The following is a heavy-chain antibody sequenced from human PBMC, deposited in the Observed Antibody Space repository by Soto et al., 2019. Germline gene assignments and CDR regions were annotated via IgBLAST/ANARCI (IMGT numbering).Heavy chain of an antibody. CDR2: INPYSGGA. Sequence: ASVKVSCKASGYTFTDYFIHCVRQSPLHWLEWIGWINPYSGGADLSQKFQGRVTMTRDTSINTAYMEVSSLRSDDTAVFYCARLMHYSHSGGSSHSGFDMWGQGTLVTVSS. V-gene: IGHV1-2*02. J-gene: IGHJ3*02. CDR3: ARLMHYSHSGGSSHSGFDM. D-gene: IGHD2-21*01. CDR1: GYTFTDYF.